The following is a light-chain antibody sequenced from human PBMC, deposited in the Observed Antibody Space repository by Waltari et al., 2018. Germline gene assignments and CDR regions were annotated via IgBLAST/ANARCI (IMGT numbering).Light chain of an antibody. Sequence: EIVLTQYPGPLSLSPGERATLSCRASQSVSSTYLAWYQQKPGQAPRLLIYVASRRATGVPDRFSGSGSGPDFTLTISRLEPEDFAVYYCQYYGGSYSFGLGTKLEIK. CDR3: QYYGGSYS. CDR2: VAS. J-gene: IGKJ2*01. V-gene: IGKV3-20*01. CDR1: QSVSSTY.